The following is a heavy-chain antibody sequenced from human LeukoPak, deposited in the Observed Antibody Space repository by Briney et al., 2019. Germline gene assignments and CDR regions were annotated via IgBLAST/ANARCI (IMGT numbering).Heavy chain of an antibody. Sequence: KPSQTLSLTCTLSGGSICSYYWSWIRQPPREGLGWVGYIYYSGSTTFNPSLKSQVTISVDASKHQFSLQLSSVTAADTAVYYCARAQPVDMITFGGLRWFDPWGQGTLVTVSS. J-gene: IGHJ5*02. CDR2: IYYSGST. D-gene: IGHD3-16*01. CDR1: GGSICSYY. CDR3: ARAQPVDMITFGGLRWFDP. V-gene: IGHV4-59*01.